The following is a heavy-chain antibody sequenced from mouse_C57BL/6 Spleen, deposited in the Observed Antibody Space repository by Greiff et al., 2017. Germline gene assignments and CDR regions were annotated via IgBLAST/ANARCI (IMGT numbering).Heavy chain of an antibody. Sequence: QVTLKVSGPGLLQSSQTLSLTCSFSGFSLSTSGMGVSWIRQPSGKGLEWLAHIYWDDDKRYNPSLKSRLTISKDTSRNQVFLKITSVDTADTATYYCARGWEGYFDYWGQGTTLTVSS. V-gene: IGHV8-12*01. CDR2: IYWDDDK. CDR3: ARGWEGYFDY. CDR1: GFSLSTSGMG. J-gene: IGHJ2*01. D-gene: IGHD4-1*01.